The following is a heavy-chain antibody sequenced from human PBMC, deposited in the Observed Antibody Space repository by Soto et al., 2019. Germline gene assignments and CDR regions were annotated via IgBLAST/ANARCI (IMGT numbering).Heavy chain of an antibody. CDR2: IYYTGST. Sequence: SETLSLTCTVSGCSISSYYWSWIRQPPGKGLEWIGYIYYTGSTDYNPSLKSRVTISLDTSKNQFSLKLSSVTAADTAVYYCASPKAWGQGTLVTVSS. CDR3: ASPKA. J-gene: IGHJ5*02. CDR1: GCSISSYY. V-gene: IGHV4-59*08.